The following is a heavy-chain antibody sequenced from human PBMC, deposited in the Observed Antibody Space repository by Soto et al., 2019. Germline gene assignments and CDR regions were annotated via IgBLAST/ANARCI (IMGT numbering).Heavy chain of an antibody. V-gene: IGHV3-21*01. CDR2: ISSSSSYI. CDR1: VFTFSSYS. CDR3: ARVMNYYDSSGYPNGMDV. J-gene: IGHJ6*02. Sequence: LRLSCAASVFTFSSYSMNWVRQAPGQGLEWVSSISSSSSYIYYADSVKGRFTISRDNAKNSLYLQMNSLRAEDTAVYYCARVMNYYDSSGYPNGMDVWGQGTTVTVSS. D-gene: IGHD3-22*01.